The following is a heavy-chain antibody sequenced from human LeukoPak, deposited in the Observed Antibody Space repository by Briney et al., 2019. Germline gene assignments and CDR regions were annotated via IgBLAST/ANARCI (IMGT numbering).Heavy chain of an antibody. J-gene: IGHJ4*02. CDR3: AKDRCITTTCYVDY. Sequence: GGSLRLSCAASGFTFSSCAMSWVRQAPGKGLEWVSAISGSGGSTYYADSVRGRFTISRDNSKNTLYLQMSSLRADDTAVYYCAKDRCITTTCYVDYWGQGTLVTVSS. CDR2: ISGSGGST. CDR1: GFTFSSCA. V-gene: IGHV3-23*01. D-gene: IGHD2-2*01.